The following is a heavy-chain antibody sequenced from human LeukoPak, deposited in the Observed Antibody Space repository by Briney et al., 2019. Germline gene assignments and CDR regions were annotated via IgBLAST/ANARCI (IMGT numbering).Heavy chain of an antibody. CDR1: GFTVSSNY. V-gene: IGHV3-66*02. D-gene: IGHD1-26*01. CDR3: ARDEWELLRAY. J-gene: IGHJ4*02. CDR2: IYSGGST. Sequence: PGGSLRLSCAASGFTVSSNYMGWVRQAPGKGLEWLSIIYSGGSTYYADSEKGRFTISRDNSKNTLYLQMNSLRAEDTAVYYCARDEWELLRAYWGQGTLVTVSS.